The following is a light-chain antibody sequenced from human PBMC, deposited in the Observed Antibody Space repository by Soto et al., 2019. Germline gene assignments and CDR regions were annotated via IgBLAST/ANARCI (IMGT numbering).Light chain of an antibody. CDR2: EVS. CDR1: SSDVGAYNY. CDR3: FSFTTDWTHV. V-gene: IGLV2-14*01. Sequence: QYVLTQPASVSGSPGQSITISCTGTSSDVGAYNYVSWLQQHPGKAPTLIISEVSNRPSGVSNRFFGSKSGNAASLTIFGLQAEDEADYFCFSFTTDWTHVVGTGTKVTVL. J-gene: IGLJ1*01.